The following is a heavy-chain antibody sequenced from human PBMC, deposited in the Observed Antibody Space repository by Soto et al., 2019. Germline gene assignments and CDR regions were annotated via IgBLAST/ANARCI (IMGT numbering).Heavy chain of an antibody. Sequence: EVQVLESGGGLVQPGGSLRLSCAATGFTFSDFAMSWVRQAPGKGLEWVSRIYGGGNGPHYADSVKGRVTISRDNSKNTLYLQMNSLRAEDTAVYYCAKMERMDPWAYSFDYWGQGTLVTVSP. D-gene: IGHD2-15*01. CDR2: IYGGGNGP. V-gene: IGHV3-23*01. CDR3: AKMERMDPWAYSFDY. J-gene: IGHJ4*02. CDR1: GFTFSDFA.